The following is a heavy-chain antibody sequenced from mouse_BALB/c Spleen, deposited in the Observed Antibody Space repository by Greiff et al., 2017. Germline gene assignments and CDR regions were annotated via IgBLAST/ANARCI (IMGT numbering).Heavy chain of an antibody. Sequence: EVQLQQSGPELVKPGASMKISCKASGYSFTGYTMNWVKQSHGKNLEWIGLINPYNGGTSYNQKFKGKATLTVDKSSSTAYMELLSLTSEDSAVYYCARRRDYGNYEGDYAMDYWGQGTSVTVSS. CDR1: GYSFTGYT. CDR3: ARRRDYGNYEGDYAMDY. J-gene: IGHJ4*01. V-gene: IGHV1-18*01. CDR2: INPYNGGT. D-gene: IGHD2-1*01.